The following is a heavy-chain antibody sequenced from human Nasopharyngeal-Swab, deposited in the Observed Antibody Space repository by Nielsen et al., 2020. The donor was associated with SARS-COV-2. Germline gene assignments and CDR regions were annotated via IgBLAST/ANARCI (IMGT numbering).Heavy chain of an antibody. CDR3: ARAVSYCSGDRCPFDP. V-gene: IGHV3-66*01. J-gene: IGHJ5*02. D-gene: IGHD2-15*01. CDR2: IFAGGDT. Sequence: GESLKISCAASGFSVSSNQMTWVRQAPGRGLEWVSLIFAGGDTYYADFVKGRFTVSRDNSKNKVFLQLTHLRAEDTAVYFCARAVSYCSGDRCPFDPWGQGTQVTVSS. CDR1: GFSVSSNQ.